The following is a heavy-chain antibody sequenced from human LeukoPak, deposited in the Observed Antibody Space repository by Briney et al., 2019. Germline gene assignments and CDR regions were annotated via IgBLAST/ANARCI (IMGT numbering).Heavy chain of an antibody. Sequence: GGSLRLSCAASGFTVSSNYMSWVRQAPGKGLEWVSVIYSGGSTYYADSVKGRFTISRDNSKNTLYLQMKSLRAEDTAVYYCAKDLLTAITARPHHWGQGTLVTVSS. J-gene: IGHJ5*02. CDR3: AKDLLTAITARPHH. V-gene: IGHV3-53*01. D-gene: IGHD1-7*01. CDR1: GFTVSSNY. CDR2: IYSGGST.